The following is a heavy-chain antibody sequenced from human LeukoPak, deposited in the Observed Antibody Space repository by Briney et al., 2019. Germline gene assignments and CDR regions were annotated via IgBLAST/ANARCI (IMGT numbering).Heavy chain of an antibody. V-gene: IGHV4-30-4*01. D-gene: IGHD1-26*01. CDR3: ASYSGSDAFDI. CDR2: IYYSAST. J-gene: IGHJ3*02. CDR1: GVSISSGDYC. Sequence: SQTLSLTCTVSGVSISSGDYCWGWLRQRPGKGLEWIGYIYYSASTYYNPSLKSRLTISVDTSKNQFSLKLSSVTAADTAVYYCASYSGSDAFDIWGQGTMVTVSS.